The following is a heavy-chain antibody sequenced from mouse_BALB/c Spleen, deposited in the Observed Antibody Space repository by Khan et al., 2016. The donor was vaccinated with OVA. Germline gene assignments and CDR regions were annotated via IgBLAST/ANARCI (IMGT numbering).Heavy chain of an antibody. J-gene: IGHJ4*01. CDR1: GFSLSSSGMG. CDR3: ARTVWLLDFAMDY. D-gene: IGHD2-3*01. V-gene: IGHV8-12*01. Sequence: QVTLKESGPGILQPSQTLSLTCSFSGFSLSSSGMGVSWIRQPSGKVLEWLAHIYWDDDKRYNPSLKSRLTISKDTSSNQVFLKITSVDTSDTATYYCARTVWLLDFAMDYWGQGTSVTVSS. CDR2: IYWDDDK.